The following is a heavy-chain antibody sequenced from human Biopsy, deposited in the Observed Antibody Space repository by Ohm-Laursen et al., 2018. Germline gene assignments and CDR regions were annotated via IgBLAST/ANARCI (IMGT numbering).Heavy chain of an antibody. CDR2: IFYDGSNT. Sequence: SLRLSCTASGFTFNNYGMQWVRQAPGKGLEWVAFIFYDGSNTYYADFVKGRFTIPRDNSRDTLYLQMSSLRAEDTAVYYCTKDRYNYTPIGGFSMDVWGQGTTVTVS. D-gene: IGHD5-18*01. CDR1: GFTFNNYG. CDR3: TKDRYNYTPIGGFSMDV. J-gene: IGHJ6*02. V-gene: IGHV3-30*18.